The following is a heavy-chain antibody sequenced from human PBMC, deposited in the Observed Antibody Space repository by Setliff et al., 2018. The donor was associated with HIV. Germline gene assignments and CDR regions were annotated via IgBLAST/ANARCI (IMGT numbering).Heavy chain of an antibody. CDR1: GDSISTDH. Sequence: PSETLSLTCTVSGDSISTDHWTWIRQPPGKGLEWIGYIYTSGSTIYNPSLQSRVTISVDTSRNQFSLNLSSVTAADTAVYYCARFPLLHKNAFDIWGQGTMVTVSS. D-gene: IGHD2-15*01. CDR3: ARFPLLHKNAFDI. J-gene: IGHJ3*02. CDR2: IYTSGST. V-gene: IGHV4-4*09.